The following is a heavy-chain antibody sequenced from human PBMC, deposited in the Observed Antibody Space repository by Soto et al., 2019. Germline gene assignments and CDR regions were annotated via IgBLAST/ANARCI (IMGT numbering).Heavy chain of an antibody. CDR3: ASGYCSGGSCYLFDY. V-gene: IGHV1-46*03. CDR1: GYTITNYY. CDR2: INPTGGST. D-gene: IGHD2-15*01. J-gene: IGHJ4*01. Sequence: ASVKVSCKASGYTITNYYMHWVRQAPGQGLEWMGIINPTGGSTNYAQNFQGRVTMTRDTSTSTVYMELSSLRSEDTAVYYCASGYCSGGSCYLFDYXG.